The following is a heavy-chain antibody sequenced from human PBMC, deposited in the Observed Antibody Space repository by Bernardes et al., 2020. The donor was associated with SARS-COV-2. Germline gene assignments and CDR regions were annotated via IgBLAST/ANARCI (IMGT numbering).Heavy chain of an antibody. CDR2: IYSSGST. CDR1: GGSINTAGYY. D-gene: IGHD3-16*01. CDR3: ARASAYSNSRPDHFDH. Sequence: SETLSLTCTVSGGSINTAGYYWSWIRQHPGKGLEWIGYIYSSGSTYLSPSPKSRLTLSMDTSQNRFSLRLTSVTAADTAVYSCARASAYSNSRPDHFDHWGQGTLVTVSS. V-gene: IGHV4-31*03. J-gene: IGHJ4*02.